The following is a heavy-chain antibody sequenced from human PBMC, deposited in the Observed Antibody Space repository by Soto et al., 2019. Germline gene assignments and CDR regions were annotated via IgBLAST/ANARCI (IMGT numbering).Heavy chain of an antibody. J-gene: IGHJ4*02. Sequence: QVQLQESGPGLVKPSQTLSLTWTVSGGSFRSGSYCWSWIRQHPGKGLEWIGYIYYSGSTYYNPSLTSLVTMSADTSMNQFSPKLSSVTAADTAVYYCAVAMTKVTTYDYWGQGTLVTVSS. CDR1: GGSFRSGSYC. CDR3: AVAMTKVTTYDY. V-gene: IGHV4-31*01. D-gene: IGHD4-17*01. CDR2: IYYSGST.